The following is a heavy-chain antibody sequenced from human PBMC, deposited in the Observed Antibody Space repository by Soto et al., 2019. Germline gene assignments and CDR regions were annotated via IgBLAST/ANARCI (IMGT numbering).Heavy chain of an antibody. D-gene: IGHD6-19*01. Sequence: QVQLVQSGAEVKKPGASVKVSCKASGYTFTGYYMHWVRQAPGQGREWMGWIKPNSGGTNYAQKFQGWVTMTRDTSIGTAYMELSRLRSDDTAVYYCARDQIAVAGYYYYGMDVWGQGTTVTVSS. CDR3: ARDQIAVAGYYYYGMDV. CDR1: GYTFTGYY. J-gene: IGHJ6*02. V-gene: IGHV1-2*04. CDR2: IKPNSGGT.